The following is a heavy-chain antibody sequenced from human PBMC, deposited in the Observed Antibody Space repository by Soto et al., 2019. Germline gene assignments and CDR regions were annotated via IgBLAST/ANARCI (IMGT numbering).Heavy chain of an antibody. Sequence: QITLKESAPTLVKPTQTLTLTCTFSGFSLSSNGVGVGWIRQPPGKALEWLALIYWDDDRRYSPSLKSRLTVTKDTSKNQEFLTMTNMDPVDTATYYCEHGLRNICWPWERGVFDYWGQGALVTVSS. J-gene: IGHJ4*02. CDR3: EHGLRNICWPWERGVFDY. CDR1: GFSLSSNGVG. V-gene: IGHV2-5*02. CDR2: IYWDDDR. D-gene: IGHD3-9*01.